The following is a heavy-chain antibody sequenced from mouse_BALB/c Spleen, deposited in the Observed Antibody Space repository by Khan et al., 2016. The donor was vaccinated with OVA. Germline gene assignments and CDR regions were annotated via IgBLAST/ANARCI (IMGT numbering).Heavy chain of an antibody. V-gene: IGHV1-7*01. CDR3: ASAIHDGYPPFAY. J-gene: IGHJ3*01. Sequence: QVQLQQSGAELAKPGASVKMSCKASGYTFTSYWMHWVKQRPGQGLEWIGYINPSTGYTEYNQKFKDKATVTADKSSSTAYMQLSSLTSEDSAVHYSASAIHDGYPPFAYWGQGTLVTVSA. D-gene: IGHD2-3*01. CDR2: INPSTGYT. CDR1: GYTFTSYW.